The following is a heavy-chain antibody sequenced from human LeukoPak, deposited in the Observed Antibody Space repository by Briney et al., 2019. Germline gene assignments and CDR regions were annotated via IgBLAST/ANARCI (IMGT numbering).Heavy chain of an antibody. CDR3: AKGSGDAFDI. Sequence: TGGSLRLSCAASGFTFSSYGMHWVRQAPGKGLEWVAVISYDGSNKYYADSVKGRFTISRDNSKNTLYLQMNSLRAEDTAVYYCAKGSGDAFDIWGQGTMVTVSS. CDR2: ISYDGSNK. J-gene: IGHJ3*02. V-gene: IGHV3-30*18. D-gene: IGHD7-27*01. CDR1: GFTFSSYG.